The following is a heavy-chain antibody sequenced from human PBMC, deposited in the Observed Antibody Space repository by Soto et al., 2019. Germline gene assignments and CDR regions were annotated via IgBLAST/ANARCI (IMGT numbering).Heavy chain of an antibody. Sequence: EVQLLESGGGSVQPGGSLMLSCAASGFTFDSYSLSWVRQAPGKGLEWVSGISGTGQTTHYGDSVKGRFIISRDNFRNTLYLQMNSLRDEDTAVYFCEKSRCDSGHTYFFDYWGRGALVTVSS. J-gene: IGHJ4*02. D-gene: IGHD1-26*01. CDR2: ISGTGQTT. V-gene: IGHV3-23*01. CDR1: GFTFDSYS. CDR3: EKSRCDSGHTYFFDY.